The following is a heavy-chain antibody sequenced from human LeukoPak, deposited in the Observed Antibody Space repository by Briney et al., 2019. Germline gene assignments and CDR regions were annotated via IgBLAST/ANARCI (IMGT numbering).Heavy chain of an antibody. CDR2: ISSTSSTM. CDR3: ARESAYAFWY. J-gene: IGHJ4*02. D-gene: IGHD3-3*01. V-gene: IGHV3-48*02. Sequence: PGGSLRLSCAASGSTLSDYYMNWVRQAPGKGLEWVSYISSTSSTMYYADSVKGRFTISRDNAKNSLCLQMNSLRDEDTAVYYCARESAYAFWYWGQGTLVAVSS. CDR1: GSTLSDYY.